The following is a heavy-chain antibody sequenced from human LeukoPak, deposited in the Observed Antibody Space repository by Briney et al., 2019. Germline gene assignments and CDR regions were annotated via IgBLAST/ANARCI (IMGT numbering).Heavy chain of an antibody. Sequence: SETLSLTCTVSGGSISSYYWSWIRQPPGKGLEWIGYIYYSGSTNYNPSLKSRVTISVDTSKNQFSLKLSSVTAADTAAYYCARAQQLVLSGAFDIWGQGTMVTVSS. CDR2: IYYSGST. D-gene: IGHD6-6*01. V-gene: IGHV4-59*01. CDR1: GGSISSYY. CDR3: ARAQQLVLSGAFDI. J-gene: IGHJ3*02.